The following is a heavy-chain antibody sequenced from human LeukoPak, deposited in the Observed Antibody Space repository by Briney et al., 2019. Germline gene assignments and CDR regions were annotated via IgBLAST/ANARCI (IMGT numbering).Heavy chain of an antibody. CDR2: IQSDGSKQ. J-gene: IGHJ5*02. CDR3: ARDVDTSSHSSQLDP. V-gene: IGHV3-33*01. D-gene: IGHD5-18*01. Sequence: GGSLRLSCATAGFTFSTFGIHWVRQTPGKGLEWAAAIQSDGSKQYYGDSVKGRFTISRDSSKNTVYLQMNSLRDEGTAAYYCARDVDTSSHSSQLDPWGQGTLVTVSS. CDR1: GFTFSTFG.